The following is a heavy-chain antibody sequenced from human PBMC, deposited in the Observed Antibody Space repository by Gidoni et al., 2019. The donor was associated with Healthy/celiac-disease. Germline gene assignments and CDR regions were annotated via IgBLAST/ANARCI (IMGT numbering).Heavy chain of an antibody. V-gene: IGHV3-15*07. CDR1: GFTFSNAW. J-gene: IGHJ4*02. CDR3: TTVTFIRHLGELSLNDY. CDR2: IKSKTDGGTT. D-gene: IGHD3-16*02. Sequence: EVQLVESGGGLVKPGGSLRLSCAASGFTFSNAWLNWVRQAPGKGLEWVGRIKSKTDGGTTDYAAPVKGRFTISRDDSKNTLYLQMNSLKTEDTAVYYCTTVTFIRHLGELSLNDYWGQGTLVTVSS.